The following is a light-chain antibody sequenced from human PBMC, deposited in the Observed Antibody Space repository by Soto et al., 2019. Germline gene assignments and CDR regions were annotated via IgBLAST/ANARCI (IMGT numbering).Light chain of an antibody. V-gene: IGKV3-15*01. Sequence: EIVMTQSPATLSVSPGERVTLSCRASQSVSSSLAWYQQKPGQSPRLLIYGASTRATGIPARFSDSGSGTDFTLTISSLQSEDFAVYYCQQYTNWLTFGGGTKVEIK. CDR2: GAS. J-gene: IGKJ4*01. CDR1: QSVSSS. CDR3: QQYTNWLT.